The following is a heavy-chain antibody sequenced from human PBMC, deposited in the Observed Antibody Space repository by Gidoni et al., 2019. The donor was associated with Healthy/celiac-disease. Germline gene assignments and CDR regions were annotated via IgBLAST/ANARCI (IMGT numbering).Heavy chain of an antibody. V-gene: IGHV4-59*08. D-gene: IGHD3-16*01. CDR3: ARRLFSYFDY. J-gene: IGHJ4*02. Sequence: QVQLQESGPGLVKPSETLSLTCTVSGGSISSYYWSWIRQPPGKGLEWIGYIYYSGSTNYNPSLKSRVTISVDTSKNQFSLKLSSVTAADTAVYYCARRLFSYFDYWGQGTLVTVSS. CDR1: GGSISSYY. CDR2: IYYSGST.